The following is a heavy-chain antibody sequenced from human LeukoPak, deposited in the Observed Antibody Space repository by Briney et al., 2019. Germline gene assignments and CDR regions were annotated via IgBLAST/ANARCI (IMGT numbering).Heavy chain of an antibody. V-gene: IGHV3-30-3*01. CDR2: ISYDGSNK. Sequence: GGSLRLSCAASGFTFSSYAMHWVRQAPGKGLEWVAVISYDGSNKYYADSVKGRFTISRDNSKNTLYLQMNSLRAEDTAVYYCARETGSAVGSTDFDYWGQGTLVPVSS. CDR1: GFTFSSYA. CDR3: ARETGSAVGSTDFDY. J-gene: IGHJ4*02. D-gene: IGHD4-17*01.